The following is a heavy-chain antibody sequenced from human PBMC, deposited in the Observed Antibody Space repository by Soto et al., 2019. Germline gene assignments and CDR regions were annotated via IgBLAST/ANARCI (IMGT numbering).Heavy chain of an antibody. CDR1: GYSVSSNSAA. V-gene: IGHV6-1*01. J-gene: IGHJ6*02. Sequence: SQTLSLTCAISGYSVSSNSAAWNWIRQSPSRGLEWLGRTYYRSKWYNDYAVSVKSRITINPDTSKNQFSLQLNSVTPEDTAVYYCARAYALIEAAGTKYYYYGMDVWGQGTTVTGSS. D-gene: IGHD6-13*01. CDR2: TYYRSKWYN. CDR3: ARAYALIEAAGTKYYYYGMDV.